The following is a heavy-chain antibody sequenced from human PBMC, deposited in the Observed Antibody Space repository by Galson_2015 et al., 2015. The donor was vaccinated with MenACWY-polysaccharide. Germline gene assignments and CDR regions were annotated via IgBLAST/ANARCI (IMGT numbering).Heavy chain of an antibody. CDR2: MNPTSGNT. J-gene: IGHJ4*02. V-gene: IGHV1-8*01. D-gene: IGHD3-22*01. Sequence: SVKVSCKASGYTFPSYDINWVRQATGQGLEWMGWMNPTSGNTGYAQKFQGRVTMTRNTSISTAYMELSSLRSEDTAVYYCARGLYDSSGYYYDPYFDYWGQGTLVTVSS. CDR1: GYTFPSYD. CDR3: ARGLYDSSGYYYDPYFDY.